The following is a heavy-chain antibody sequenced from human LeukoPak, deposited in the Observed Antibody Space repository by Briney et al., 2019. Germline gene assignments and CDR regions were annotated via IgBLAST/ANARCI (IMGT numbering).Heavy chain of an antibody. CDR1: GFTFSSYE. V-gene: IGHV3-48*03. D-gene: IGHD1-1*01. J-gene: IGHJ5*02. Sequence: PGGSLRLSCAASGFTFSSYEMNWVRQAPEKGLEWVSYISSSGSTIYYADSVKGRFTISRDNAKNSLYLQMNSLRAEDTAVYYCARDPNWNDGWNWFDPWGQGTLVTVSS. CDR3: ARDPNWNDGWNWFDP. CDR2: ISSSGSTI.